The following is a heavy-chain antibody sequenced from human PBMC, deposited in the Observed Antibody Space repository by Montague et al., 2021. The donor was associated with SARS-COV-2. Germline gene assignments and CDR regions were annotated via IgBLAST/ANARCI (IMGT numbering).Heavy chain of an antibody. CDR2: IYYSGST. CDR3: ARLVWFGELSSENWFDP. CDR1: GGSISSSSNY. J-gene: IGHJ5*02. D-gene: IGHD3-10*01. Sequence: SETRSLTCTVSGGSISSSSNYWGWIRQPPGKGLEWIGSIYYSGSTYYNSSLKSRVTISVDTSKNQFSLKLNSVTAADTAVYYCARLVWFGELSSENWFDPWGQGTLVTGSS. V-gene: IGHV4-39*01.